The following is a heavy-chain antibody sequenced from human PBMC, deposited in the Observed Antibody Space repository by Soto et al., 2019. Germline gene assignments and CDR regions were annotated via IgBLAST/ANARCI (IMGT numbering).Heavy chain of an antibody. J-gene: IGHJ4*02. V-gene: IGHV4-31*03. D-gene: IGHD3-10*01. CDR2: IYYSGST. CDR3: ARDGGYGSGSYRFDY. CDR1: GGSISSGGYY. Sequence: QVQLQELGPGLVKPSETLSLTCTVSGGSISSGGYYWSWIRQHPGKGLEWIGYIYYSGSTSYNPSLKSRVTISIDTSKNQCSLKLSSMRSADTAVYYCARDGGYGSGSYRFDYWGQGTLVTVSS.